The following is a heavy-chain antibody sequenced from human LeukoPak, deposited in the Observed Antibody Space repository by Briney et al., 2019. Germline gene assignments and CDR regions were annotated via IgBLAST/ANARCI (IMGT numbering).Heavy chain of an antibody. CDR3: ASPYSGYDYNFDH. J-gene: IGHJ4*02. CDR1: GFTFSSYA. CDR2: ISSNGGST. V-gene: IGHV3-64D*06. Sequence: GGSLRLSCSASGFTFSSYAMHWVRQAPGKGLEYVSSISSNGGSTYYADSVKGRFTISRDNSKNTLFLQMSSLRAEDTAVYYCASPYSGYDYNFDHWGQGTLVTVSS. D-gene: IGHD5-12*01.